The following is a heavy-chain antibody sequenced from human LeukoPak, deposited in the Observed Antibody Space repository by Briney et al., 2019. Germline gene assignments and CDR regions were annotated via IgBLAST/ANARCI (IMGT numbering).Heavy chain of an antibody. CDR3: ARKVAVNGYYYYMDV. V-gene: IGHV4-59*12. J-gene: IGHJ6*03. Sequence: PSETLSLTCTVAGGSISSYYWSWIRQPPGKGLEWIGYIYYSGSTNYNPSLKSRVTISVDTSKNQFSLKLSSVTAADTAVYYCARKVAVNGYYYYMDVWGKGTTVTVSS. CDR1: GGSISSYY. CDR2: IYYSGST. D-gene: IGHD6-19*01.